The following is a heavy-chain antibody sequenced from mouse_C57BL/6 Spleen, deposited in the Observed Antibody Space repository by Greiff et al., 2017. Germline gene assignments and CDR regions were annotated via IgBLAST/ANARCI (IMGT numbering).Heavy chain of an antibody. Sequence: QVQLQQPGAELVMPGASVKLSCKASGSTFTSYWMHWVKQRPGQGLEWIGEIDPSDSYTNYNQKFKGKSTLTVDKSSSTAYMQLSSLTSEDSAVYYCARGATVVAGAMDYWGQGTSVTVSS. CDR1: GSTFTSYW. D-gene: IGHD1-1*01. CDR2: IDPSDSYT. CDR3: ARGATVVAGAMDY. V-gene: IGHV1-69*01. J-gene: IGHJ4*01.